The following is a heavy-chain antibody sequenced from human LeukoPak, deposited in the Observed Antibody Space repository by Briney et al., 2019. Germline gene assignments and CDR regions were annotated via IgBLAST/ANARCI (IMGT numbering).Heavy chain of an antibody. CDR2: IIPIFGTA. D-gene: IGHD3-10*01. Sequence: SVKVSCKASGGTFSSYAISWVRQAPGQGLEWMGGIIPIFGTANYAQKFQGRVTITTDESTSAAYMELSSLRSEDTAVYYCAREDRITMVRGVTADAFDIWGQGTMVTVSS. J-gene: IGHJ3*02. V-gene: IGHV1-69*05. CDR3: AREDRITMVRGVTADAFDI. CDR1: GGTFSSYA.